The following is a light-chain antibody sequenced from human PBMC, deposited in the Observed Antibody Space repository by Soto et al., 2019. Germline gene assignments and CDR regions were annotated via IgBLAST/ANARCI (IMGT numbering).Light chain of an antibody. CDR2: GAC. Sequence: PGIRDTLSCRASQRVLSGSLAWNQQRPGQVPRFLMCGACKRATGMPDRFSGSGSGTDFSLTISRLETEESAVFSCQQYGCSLRTFGQGAKVEIK. J-gene: IGKJ1*01. CDR3: QQYGCSLRT. V-gene: IGKV3-20*01. CDR1: QRVLSGS.